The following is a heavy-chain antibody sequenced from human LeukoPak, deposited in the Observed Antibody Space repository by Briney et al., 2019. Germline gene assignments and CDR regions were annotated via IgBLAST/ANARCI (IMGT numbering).Heavy chain of an antibody. CDR3: AKGPISGSYLFDY. V-gene: IGHV3-30*18. D-gene: IGHD1-26*01. Sequence: PGGSLRLSCAASGFTLSSYGMHWVRQAPGKGLEWVAVISYDGSNKYYADSVKGRITISRDNSKNTLYLQMNSLRAEDTAVYYCAKGPISGSYLFDYWGQGTLVTVSS. J-gene: IGHJ4*02. CDR2: ISYDGSNK. CDR1: GFTLSSYG.